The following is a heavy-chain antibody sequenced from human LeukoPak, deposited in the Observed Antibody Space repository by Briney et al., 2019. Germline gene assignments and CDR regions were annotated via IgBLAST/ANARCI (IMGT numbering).Heavy chain of an antibody. J-gene: IGHJ4*02. V-gene: IGHV3-30*03. Sequence: GRSLRLSCAASGFTFSSYGMHWVRQAPGKGLEWVAVISYDGSNKYYADSVKGRFTISRDNSKNTLYLQMNSLRAEDTAVYYCATPQRWLQSYYFDYWGQGTLVTVSS. CDR3: ATPQRWLQSYYFDY. CDR2: ISYDGSNK. D-gene: IGHD5-24*01. CDR1: GFTFSSYG.